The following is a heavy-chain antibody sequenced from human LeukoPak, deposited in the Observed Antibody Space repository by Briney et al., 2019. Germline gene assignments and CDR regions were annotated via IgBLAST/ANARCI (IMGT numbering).Heavy chain of an antibody. CDR2: IYYSGST. D-gene: IGHD2-2*01. CDR1: GGSISSYY. J-gene: IGHJ6*03. Sequence: SETLSLTCTVSGGSISSYYWSWIRQPPGKGLEWIGYIYYSGSTNYNPSLKSRVTISVNTSKNQFSLKLSSVTAADTAVYYCATCSSTSCYANNYYYYMDVWGKGTTVTVSS. CDR3: ATCSSTSCYANNYYYYMDV. V-gene: IGHV4-59*01.